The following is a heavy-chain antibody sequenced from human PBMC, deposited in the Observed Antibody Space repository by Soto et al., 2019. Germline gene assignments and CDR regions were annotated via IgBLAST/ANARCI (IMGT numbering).Heavy chain of an antibody. Sequence: PSETLSLTCTVSGGSISSGGYYWSWIRQHPGKGLEWIGYIYYSGSTYYNPSLKSRVTISVDTSKNQFSLKLSSVTAADTAVYYCARHDSSGYCLDYWGQGTLVTVSS. CDR3: ARHDSSGYCLDY. D-gene: IGHD3-22*01. V-gene: IGHV4-30-4*08. J-gene: IGHJ4*02. CDR2: IYYSGST. CDR1: GGSISSGGYY.